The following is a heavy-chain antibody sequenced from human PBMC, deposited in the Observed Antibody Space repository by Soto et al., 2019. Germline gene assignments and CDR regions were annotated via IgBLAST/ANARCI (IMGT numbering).Heavy chain of an antibody. CDR3: ARDLVLRYFDWLSRYGMDV. D-gene: IGHD3-9*01. V-gene: IGHV1-18*01. J-gene: IGHJ6*02. Sequence: ASVNVSCKASGYTFTSYGISWVRQAPGQGLEWMGWISAYNGNTNYAQKLQGRVTMTTDTSTSTAYMELRSLRSDDTAVYYCARDLVLRYFDWLSRYGMDVWGQGTTVTVS. CDR2: ISAYNGNT. CDR1: GYTFTSYG.